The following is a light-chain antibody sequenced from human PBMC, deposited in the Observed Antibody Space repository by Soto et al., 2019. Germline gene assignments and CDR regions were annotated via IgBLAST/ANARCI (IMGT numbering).Light chain of an antibody. CDR3: QQYGSSRIT. V-gene: IGKV3-20*01. Sequence: EIVLTQSPGTLSLSPGETATLSCRASQSVSGSYLAWYQHKPGQAPRLLIYGASSRATGIPDRFSGSGSGTDFTLTISRLESEDFAVYYCQQYGSSRITFGQGTRLE. CDR1: QSVSGSY. CDR2: GAS. J-gene: IGKJ5*01.